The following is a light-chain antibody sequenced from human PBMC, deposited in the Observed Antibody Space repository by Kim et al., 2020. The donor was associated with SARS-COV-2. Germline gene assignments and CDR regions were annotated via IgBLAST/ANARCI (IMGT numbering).Light chain of an antibody. CDR3: QVWDPGTYHVV. J-gene: IGLJ2*01. Sequence: PGRPASITCVRPNIGGKSVNWYQQHPGPAPVLVIYYDSRRPSGIPARFSASTSVNTATLTIGRVEAGDEADYYCQVWDPGTYHVVFGGGTQLTVL. CDR1: NIGGKS. V-gene: IGLV3-21*04. CDR2: YDS.